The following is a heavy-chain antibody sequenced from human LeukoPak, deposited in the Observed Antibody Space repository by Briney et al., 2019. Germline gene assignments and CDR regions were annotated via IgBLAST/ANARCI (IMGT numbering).Heavy chain of an antibody. Sequence: GASVKVSCKASGGTFSSYAISWVRQAPGQGLEWMGRIIPILGIANYAQKFQGRVTITADKSTSTAYMELSSLRSEDTAVYYCASPGVGDYYYYGMDVWGQGTTVTVSS. CDR1: GGTFSSYA. D-gene: IGHD3-3*01. CDR3: ASPGVGDYYYYGMDV. CDR2: IIPILGIA. J-gene: IGHJ6*02. V-gene: IGHV1-69*04.